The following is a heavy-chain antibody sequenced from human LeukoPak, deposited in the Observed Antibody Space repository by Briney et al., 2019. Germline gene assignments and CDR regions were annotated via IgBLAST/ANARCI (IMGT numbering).Heavy chain of an antibody. CDR1: GFTFRRYE. CDR3: AGDRPGPDY. CDR2: LSSSGSAM. J-gene: IGHJ4*02. V-gene: IGHV3-48*03. Sequence: PGGSLRLSCAVPGFTFRRYEMTCVRQAPGKGVGLISYLSSSGSAMFYVGSVKRRFILCRDNAKASVDLQVKSRRGADTAVYYCAGDRPGPDYWGEGTLVTVPS.